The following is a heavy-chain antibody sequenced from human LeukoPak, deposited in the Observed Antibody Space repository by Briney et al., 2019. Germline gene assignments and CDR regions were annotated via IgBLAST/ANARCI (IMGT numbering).Heavy chain of an antibody. CDR3: TSPRDTAMVIPLFFDY. Sequence: GGSLRLSCTASGFTFGDYAMSWFRQASGKGLEWVGFIRSKAYGGATEYAASVKGRFTISRDDSKSIAYLQMNSLKTEDTAVYYCTSPRDTAMVIPLFFDYWGQGTLVTVSS. CDR2: IRSKAYGGAT. CDR1: GFTFGDYA. J-gene: IGHJ4*02. D-gene: IGHD5-18*01. V-gene: IGHV3-49*03.